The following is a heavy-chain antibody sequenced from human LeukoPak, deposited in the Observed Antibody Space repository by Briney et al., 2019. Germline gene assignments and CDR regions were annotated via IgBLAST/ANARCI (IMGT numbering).Heavy chain of an antibody. CDR1: GSTFSSYG. CDR2: IWYGGSNK. CDR3: AKGMAGDELGEFDY. V-gene: IGHV3-30*02. Sequence: GGSLRLSCAASGSTFSSYGMHWVRQAPGKGLEWVAVIWYGGSNKYYADSVKGRFTISRDNSKNTLYLQMNSLRAEDTAVYYCAKGMAGDELGEFDYWGQGTLVTVSS. J-gene: IGHJ4*02. D-gene: IGHD3-10*01.